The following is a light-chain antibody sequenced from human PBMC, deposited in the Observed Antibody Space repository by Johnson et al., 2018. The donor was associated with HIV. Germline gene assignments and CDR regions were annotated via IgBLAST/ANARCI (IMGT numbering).Light chain of an antibody. J-gene: IGLJ1*01. CDR2: DND. CDR1: DSNIGNNY. V-gene: IGLV1-51*01. CDR3: ETWDSSLSGV. Sequence: QSVLTQPPSVSAAPGQKVTISCFGSDSNIGNNYVSWYQQVPGTAPKLLIYDNDKRPSGIPDLFSGSKSGTSATLGITGLQTGDEADYYCETWDSSLSGVFGTGTKVTVL.